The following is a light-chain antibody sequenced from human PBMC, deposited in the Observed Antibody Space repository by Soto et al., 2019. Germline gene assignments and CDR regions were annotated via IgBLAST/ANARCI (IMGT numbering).Light chain of an antibody. J-gene: IGKJ3*01. Sequence: EIVLTQSPATLSLSPGERATLSCRASRGVTTTYLAWYQHKPGQAPRLLIYGASNRATGIPDRFSGSGSGTDFTLTISRLEPEDFAVYFCQQYGGSPLFTFGPGTKVDF. CDR1: RGVTTTY. V-gene: IGKV3-20*01. CDR3: QQYGGSPLFT. CDR2: GAS.